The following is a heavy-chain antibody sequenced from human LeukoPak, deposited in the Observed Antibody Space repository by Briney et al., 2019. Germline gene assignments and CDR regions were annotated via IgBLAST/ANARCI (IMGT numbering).Heavy chain of an antibody. J-gene: IGHJ5*02. D-gene: IGHD2-2*01. V-gene: IGHV6-1*01. CDR3: ARRLTQYDCFDP. CDR2: TYYRSTWYN. Sequence: SQTLSLTCVISGDSVSSNSVTWNWIRQSPSRGLEWLGRTYYRSTWYNDYAVSVRGRITVNPDTSKNQFSLHLNSVTPEDTAVYYCARRLTQYDCFDPWGQGILVTVSS. CDR1: GDSVSSNSVT.